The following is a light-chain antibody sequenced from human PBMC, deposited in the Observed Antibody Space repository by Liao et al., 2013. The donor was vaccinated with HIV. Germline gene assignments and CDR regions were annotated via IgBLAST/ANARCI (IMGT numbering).Light chain of an antibody. J-gene: IGLJ1*01. Sequence: SYVLTQPPSVSVAPGKTARITCGGNNIGTKSVHWYQQRPGQAPVLVIYYDSDRPSGIPERFSASNSENTATLTISGTQTMDEADYYCQVWNTTAAGYVFGTGTKVTVL. V-gene: IGLV3-21*01. CDR1: NIGTKS. CDR2: YDS. CDR3: QVWNTTAAGYV.